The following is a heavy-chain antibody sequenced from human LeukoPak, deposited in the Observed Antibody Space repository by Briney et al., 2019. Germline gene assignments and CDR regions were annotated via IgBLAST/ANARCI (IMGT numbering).Heavy chain of an antibody. CDR2: IHYSGST. D-gene: IGHD5-18*01. Sequence: SETLSLTCTVSGGSISSSSYYWGWIRQPPGRGLEWIGSIHYSGSTYYNPSLKSRVTISVYTSKNQFSLNLSSVTAADTAVYYCAKDPSVDTEYYYYYYYMDVWGKGTTVTVSS. CDR3: AKDPSVDTEYYYYYYYMDV. V-gene: IGHV4-39*07. CDR1: GGSISSSSYY. J-gene: IGHJ6*03.